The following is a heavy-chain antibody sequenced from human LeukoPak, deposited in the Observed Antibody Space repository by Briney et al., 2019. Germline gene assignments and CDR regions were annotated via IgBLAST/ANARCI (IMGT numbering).Heavy chain of an antibody. CDR2: IIPIFGTA. V-gene: IGHV1-69*13. CDR1: GGTFISYA. CDR3: AREGEMATNVFDY. J-gene: IGHJ4*02. Sequence: ASVKVSCEASGGTFISYAISWVRQAPGQGLEWMGGIIPIFGTANYAQKFQGRVTITADESTSTAYMELSSLRSEDTAVYYCAREGEMATNVFDYWGQGTLVTVSS. D-gene: IGHD5-24*01.